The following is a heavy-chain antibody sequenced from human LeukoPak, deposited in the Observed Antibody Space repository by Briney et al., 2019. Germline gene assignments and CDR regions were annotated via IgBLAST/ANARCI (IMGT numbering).Heavy chain of an antibody. J-gene: IGHJ4*02. CDR2: INHSGST. CDR1: GGSFSGYY. V-gene: IGHV4-34*01. CDR3: ARGFYYYDDY. D-gene: IGHD3-22*01. Sequence: SSETLSLTCAVYGGSFSGYYWSWIRQPPGKGLEWIGEINHSGSTNYNPSLKSRVTISVDTSKNQFSLKLSSVTAADTAVYYCARGFYYYDDYWGQGTLVTVSS.